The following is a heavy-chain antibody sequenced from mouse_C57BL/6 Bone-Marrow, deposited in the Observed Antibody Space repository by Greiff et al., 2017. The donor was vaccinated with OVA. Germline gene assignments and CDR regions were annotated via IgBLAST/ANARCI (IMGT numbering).Heavy chain of an antibody. D-gene: IGHD2-1*01. J-gene: IGHJ3*01. Sequence: QVQLQQPGAELVRPGSSVKLSCKASGYTFTSYWMDWVKQRPGQGLEWIGNIYPSDSETRYNQKFKDKATLTVDKSSSTAYMQLSSLTSEDSAVYYCARLYPFAYWGQGTLVTVSA. CDR1: GYTFTSYW. CDR3: ARLYPFAY. CDR2: IYPSDSET. V-gene: IGHV1-61*01.